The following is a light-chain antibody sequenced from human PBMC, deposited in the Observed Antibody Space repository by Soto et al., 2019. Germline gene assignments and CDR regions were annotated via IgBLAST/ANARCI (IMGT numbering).Light chain of an antibody. CDR2: DAS. Sequence: ETVLTQAPTPPSLSPGDRTTLSRRASQSVTTFLASYQQKPCQAPRLXXYDASDRASGIPARFSGSGAGTEYILTISSLQSEDFLVYYGQQYNNRPPITFGQGTRLEIK. V-gene: IGKV3-11*01. CDR3: QQYNNRPPIT. J-gene: IGKJ5*01. CDR1: QSVTTF.